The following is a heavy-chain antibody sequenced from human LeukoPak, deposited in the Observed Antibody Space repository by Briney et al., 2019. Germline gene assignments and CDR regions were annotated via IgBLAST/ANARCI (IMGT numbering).Heavy chain of an antibody. V-gene: IGHV4-39*02. CDR2: LDNSGST. Sequence: KPSETLSLTCTVSGGSISSRNNYWGWIRQPPGKGLEWIGSLDNSGSTYYNSSLKSRVTISVGTSKNHFSLRLTSVTAADTAVYYCATAVGATTFDYWGQGTLVTVSS. CDR3: ATAVGATTFDY. CDR1: GGSISSRNNY. J-gene: IGHJ4*02. D-gene: IGHD1-26*01.